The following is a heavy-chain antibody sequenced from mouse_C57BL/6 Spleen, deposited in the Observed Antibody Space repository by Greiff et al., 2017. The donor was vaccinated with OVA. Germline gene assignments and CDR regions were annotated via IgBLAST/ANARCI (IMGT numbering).Heavy chain of an antibody. CDR1: GYTFTSYW. J-gene: IGHJ2*01. CDR3: SRPGSSLYYFDY. CDR2: IHPNSGST. Sequence: QVQLQQPGAELVKPGASVKLSCKASGYTFTSYWMHWVKQRPGHGLEWIGMIHPNSGSTTYNEKFKSKATLTVDKSSSTADMQLSSLTSEDSAVYYCSRPGSSLYYFDYWGQGTTLTVSS. D-gene: IGHD1-1*01. V-gene: IGHV1-64*01.